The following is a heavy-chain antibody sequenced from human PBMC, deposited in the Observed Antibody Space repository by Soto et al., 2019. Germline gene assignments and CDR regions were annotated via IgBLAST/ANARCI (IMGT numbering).Heavy chain of an antibody. CDR2: IDPSDSYT. J-gene: IGHJ5*02. Sequence: PGESLKISCKGSGYSFTSYWISWVRQMPGKGLEWMGRIDPSDSYTNYSPSFQGHVTISADKSISTAYLQWSSLKASDTAMYYCARGPSIAGPQENWFDTGGQGTLVTVSS. D-gene: IGHD6-6*01. V-gene: IGHV5-10-1*01. CDR1: GYSFTSYW. CDR3: ARGPSIAGPQENWFDT.